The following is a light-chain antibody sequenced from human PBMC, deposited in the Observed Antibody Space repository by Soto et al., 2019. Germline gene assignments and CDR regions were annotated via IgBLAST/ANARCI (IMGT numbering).Light chain of an antibody. Sequence: SCWASRDVGSVLGWYQQKPGKAPKLLIYAASSFQSGVPSRFSGSGSGTDFTLTISSLQPEDFATYYCQQTSSFPLTFGGGTKVEIK. CDR1: RDVGSV. V-gene: IGKV1-12*01. CDR3: QQTSSFPLT. J-gene: IGKJ4*01. CDR2: AAS.